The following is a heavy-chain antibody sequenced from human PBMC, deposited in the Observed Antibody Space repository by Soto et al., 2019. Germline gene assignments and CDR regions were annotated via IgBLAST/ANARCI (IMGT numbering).Heavy chain of an antibody. CDR2: IDYDGTTT. Sequence: EVQLVESGGGLVQPGGSLRLSCAASGFSFASYWMHWVRQAPGQGPVWVSRIDYDGTTTNYADSVKGRFTISRDNAKNTLHLQMNSLRPEDTAVYYCARGPRASSGGTGAYWGQGTLVTVSS. D-gene: IGHD2-2*01. CDR1: GFSFASYW. J-gene: IGHJ1*01. V-gene: IGHV3-74*01. CDR3: ARGPRASSGGTGAY.